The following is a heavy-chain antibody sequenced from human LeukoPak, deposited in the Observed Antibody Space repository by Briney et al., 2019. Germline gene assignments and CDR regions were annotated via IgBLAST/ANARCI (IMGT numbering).Heavy chain of an antibody. CDR2: FFSSAST. Sequence: PSETLSLTCTLSGGSISSYYWRWIRQPPGKGLEWIGYFFSSASTNYNPSLKSRANMPLDTSKNQLSLKLTSVTAADTSVYYCAVRGNYALDYWGQGTLVSVSS. V-gene: IGHV4-59*03. CDR1: GGSISSYY. J-gene: IGHJ4*02. D-gene: IGHD3-16*01. CDR3: AVRGNYALDY.